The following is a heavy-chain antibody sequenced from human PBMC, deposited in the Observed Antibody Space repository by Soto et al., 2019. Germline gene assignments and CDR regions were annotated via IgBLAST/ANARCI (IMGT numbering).Heavy chain of an antibody. D-gene: IGHD6-19*01. J-gene: IGHJ3*02. CDR3: ASPARRAVDHDAFDI. Sequence: SETLSLTCAVSGGPIRTSSYYWGWIRQPPGKGLEWIGTIYYSGSTYYNPSLKSRVTISVDTSKNHFSLRLSSVTAADTAVYYCASPARRAVDHDAFDIWGPGTMVNLS. CDR1: GGPIRTSSYY. CDR2: IYYSGST. V-gene: IGHV4-39*02.